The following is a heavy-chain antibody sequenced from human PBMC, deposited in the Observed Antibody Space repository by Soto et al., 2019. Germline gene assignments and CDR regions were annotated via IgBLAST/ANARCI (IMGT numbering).Heavy chain of an antibody. CDR2: ISGSGGSI. CDR3: VKGYWKGDV. J-gene: IGHJ6*02. D-gene: IGHD1-1*01. V-gene: IGHV3-23*01. Sequence: EVQLLESGEGLVQPGGSLRLSCAASGFTFSTYAMNWVRQAPGNGLEWVSAISGSGGSIHYADSVKGRFTISRDNSKNTLYLQMNSLRDEDTAVYHCVKGYWKGDVWGQGTTVTVSS. CDR1: GFTFSTYA.